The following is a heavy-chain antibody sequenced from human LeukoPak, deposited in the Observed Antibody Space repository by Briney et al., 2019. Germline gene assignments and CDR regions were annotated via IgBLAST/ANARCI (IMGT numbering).Heavy chain of an antibody. V-gene: IGHV3-23*01. D-gene: IGHD5-18*01. CDR3: AKDIAQGYTFGSIEQDY. Sequence: GGSLRLSCAASGFTFSSYAMSWVRQAPGKGLEWVSTISGNGDYTYYADSVKGRFTISRDNSKDTLSLQMNSLRAEDTAVYYCAKDIAQGYTFGSIEQDYWGQGTLVTVSS. J-gene: IGHJ4*02. CDR2: ISGNGDYT. CDR1: GFTFSSYA.